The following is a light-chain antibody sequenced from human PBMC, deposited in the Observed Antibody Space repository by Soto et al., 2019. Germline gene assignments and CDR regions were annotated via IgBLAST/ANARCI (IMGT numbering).Light chain of an antibody. CDR3: QQYNGYWT. V-gene: IGKV1-5*03. Sequence: DIQMTQSPSTLSASVGDRVTITCRASQSISDLLAWYQQKPGKAPKLLIYKASSLKSGVPSRFSGSGSGREYTLTIRSLQPDDFASYYCQQYNGYWTFGQGTKVEIK. J-gene: IGKJ1*01. CDR2: KAS. CDR1: QSISDL.